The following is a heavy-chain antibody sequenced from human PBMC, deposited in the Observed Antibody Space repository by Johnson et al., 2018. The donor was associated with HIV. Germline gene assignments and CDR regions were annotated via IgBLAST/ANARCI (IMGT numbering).Heavy chain of an antibody. CDR1: GFTFSDYY. J-gene: IGHJ3*02. Sequence: VESGGGLVKPGGSLRLSCAASGFTFSDYYMSWIRQAPGKGLEWVSYLSSSGSTIYYADSVKGRFTISRDNAKNSLYLQMNSLRAEDTAVYYCASRSYGYVRHAFDIWGQGTMVTVSS. CDR3: ASRSYGYVRHAFDI. CDR2: LSSSGSTI. D-gene: IGHD5-18*01. V-gene: IGHV3-11*04.